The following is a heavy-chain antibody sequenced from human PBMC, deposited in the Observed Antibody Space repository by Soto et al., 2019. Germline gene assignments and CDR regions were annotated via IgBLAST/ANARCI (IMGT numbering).Heavy chain of an antibody. CDR3: ASVRSHYYGSGSYPRHYYYYYMDV. Sequence: QVQLQQWSAGLLKPSETLSLTCAVYGGSFSGYYWSWIRQPPGKGLEWIGEINHSGSTNYNPSLKSRVTISVDTSKNQFSLKLSSVTAADTAVYYCASVRSHYYGSGSYPRHYYYYYMDVWGKGTTVTVSS. D-gene: IGHD3-10*01. V-gene: IGHV4-34*01. CDR2: INHSGST. CDR1: GGSFSGYY. J-gene: IGHJ6*03.